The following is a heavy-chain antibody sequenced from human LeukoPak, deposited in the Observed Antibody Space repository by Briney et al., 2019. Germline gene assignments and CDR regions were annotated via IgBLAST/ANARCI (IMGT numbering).Heavy chain of an antibody. CDR1: GGSFSGYY. CDR2: INHSGST. Sequence: PSVTLSLTCAVYGGSFSGYYWSWIRQPPGKGLEWIGEINHSGSTNYNPSLKSRVTISVDTSKNQFSLKLSSVTAADTAVYYCARGRTLDYWGQGTLVTVSS. V-gene: IGHV4-34*01. D-gene: IGHD3-16*01. J-gene: IGHJ4*02. CDR3: ARGRTLDY.